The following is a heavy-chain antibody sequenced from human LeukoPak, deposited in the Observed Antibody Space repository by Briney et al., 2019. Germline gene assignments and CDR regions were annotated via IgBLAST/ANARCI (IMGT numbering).Heavy chain of an antibody. CDR1: GGSFSGYY. V-gene: IGHV4-34*01. Sequence: SETLSLTCAVYGGSFSGYYWSWIRQPPGKGLEWIGEINHSGSTNYNPSLKSRVTISVDTSKNQFSLKLSSVTAADTAVYYCARRHIAAAGKLSPWGQGTLVTVYS. D-gene: IGHD6-13*01. J-gene: IGHJ5*02. CDR2: INHSGST. CDR3: ARRHIAAAGKLSP.